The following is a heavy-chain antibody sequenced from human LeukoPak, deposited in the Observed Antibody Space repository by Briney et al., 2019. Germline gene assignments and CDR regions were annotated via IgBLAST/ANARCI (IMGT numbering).Heavy chain of an antibody. V-gene: IGHV1-2*02. CDR2: INPNSGGT. CDR1: GYTFTGYY. D-gene: IGHD6-19*01. CDR3: ARSPHSSGWYYFDY. J-gene: IGHJ4*02. Sequence: GASVKVSCKASGYTFTGYYMHWVRQAPGQGLEWMGWINPNSGGTNYAQKFQGRVTMTRDTSISTAYTELSRLRSEDTAVYYCARSPHSSGWYYFDYWGQGTLVTVSS.